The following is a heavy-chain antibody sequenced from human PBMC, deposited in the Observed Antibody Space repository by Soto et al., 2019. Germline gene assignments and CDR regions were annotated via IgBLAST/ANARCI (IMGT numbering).Heavy chain of an antibody. J-gene: IGHJ3*02. D-gene: IGHD6-19*01. CDR3: ARHRAVAAIDAFDI. Sequence: GESLTISCTCSGYSFSRYWIGWVRQMPGKGLEWMGIIYPGDSDTRYSPSFQGQVTISADKSISTAYLQWSSLKASDTAMYYCARHRAVAAIDAFDIWGQGTMVTVSS. CDR2: IYPGDSDT. CDR1: GYSFSRYW. V-gene: IGHV5-51*01.